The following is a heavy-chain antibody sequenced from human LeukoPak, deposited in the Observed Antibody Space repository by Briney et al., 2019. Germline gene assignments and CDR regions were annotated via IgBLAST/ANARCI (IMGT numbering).Heavy chain of an antibody. V-gene: IGHV3-74*01. CDR1: GFTFSNYW. D-gene: IGHD1-26*01. CDR2: INVDGSST. CDR3: ARTASYSGNYYGYFQH. Sequence: SGGSLRLSCAASGFTFSNYWMHWVRQVPGKGLVWVSRINVDGSSTNYADSVKGRFTISRDNAKNTLYLQMNSLRAEDTAVYYCARTASYSGNYYGYFQHWGQGTLVTVSS. J-gene: IGHJ1*01.